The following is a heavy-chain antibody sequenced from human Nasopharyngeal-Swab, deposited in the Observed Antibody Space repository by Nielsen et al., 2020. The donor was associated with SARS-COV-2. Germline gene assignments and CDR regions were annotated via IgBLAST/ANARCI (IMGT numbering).Heavy chain of an antibody. Sequence: GESLKISCAASGFTFDDYAMHWVRQAPGKGLEWVAVISYDGSNKYYADSVKGRFTISRDNSKNTLYLQMNSLRAEDTAVYYCARPSGSYPFDYWGQGTLVTVSS. D-gene: IGHD1-26*01. J-gene: IGHJ4*02. CDR2: ISYDGSNK. CDR1: GFTFDDYA. CDR3: ARPSGSYPFDY. V-gene: IGHV3-30*03.